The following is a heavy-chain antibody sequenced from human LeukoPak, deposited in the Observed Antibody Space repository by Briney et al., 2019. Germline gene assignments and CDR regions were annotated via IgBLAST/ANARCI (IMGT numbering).Heavy chain of an antibody. D-gene: IGHD3-10*01. CDR3: AREPEPRGLYWFDP. J-gene: IGHJ5*02. CDR1: GFTFSSYS. V-gene: IGHV3-48*01. Sequence: GGSLRLSCAASGFTFSSYSMNWVLQAPGKGLEWVSYISSSSSKIYYADSVKGRFTVSRDNAKNSLFLQMNSLRAEDTAVYYCAREPEPRGLYWFDPWGQGALVTVSS. CDR2: ISSSSSKI.